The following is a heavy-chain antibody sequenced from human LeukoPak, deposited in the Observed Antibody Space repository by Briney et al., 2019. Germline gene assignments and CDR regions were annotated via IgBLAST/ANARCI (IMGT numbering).Heavy chain of an antibody. CDR3: ARGGRWPQLSAFDI. CDR2: INHSGST. CDR1: GGSFSGYY. Sequence: SETLSLTCAVYGGSFSGYYWSWIRQPPGKGLEWIGEINHSGSTNYNPSLKSRVTISVDTSKNQFSLKLSSVTAADTAVYYCARGGRWPQLSAFDIWGQGTMVTVSS. D-gene: IGHD5-24*01. V-gene: IGHV4-34*01. J-gene: IGHJ3*02.